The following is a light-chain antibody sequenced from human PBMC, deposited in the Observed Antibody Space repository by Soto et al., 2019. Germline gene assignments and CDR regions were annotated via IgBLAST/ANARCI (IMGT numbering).Light chain of an antibody. J-gene: IGLJ2*01. CDR2: EVN. CDR3: CSFAGSSTFEV. CDR1: SSDVGNYNL. V-gene: IGLV2-23*02. Sequence: QSALTHPASVSGSPGQSITISCTGTSSDVGNYNLVSWYQQHPGIAPKLMIYEVNKRPSGVPDRFSGSKSGNTASLTISGLQAEDEADYYCCSFAGSSTFEVFGGGTKVTVL.